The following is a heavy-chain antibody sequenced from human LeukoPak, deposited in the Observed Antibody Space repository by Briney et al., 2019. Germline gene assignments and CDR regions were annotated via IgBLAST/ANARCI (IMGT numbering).Heavy chain of an antibody. V-gene: IGHV1-69*05. CDR2: IIPIFGTA. CDR1: GGTFSSYA. CDR3: ASVLPGGILTGYRYYFDY. Sequence: GASVKVSCKASGGTFSSYALSWVRQAPGQGLEWMGRIIPIFGTANYAQKFQGRVTITTDEATSTAYMELSSLRSEDTAVYYCASVLPGGILTGYRYYFDYWGQGTLVTVSS. D-gene: IGHD3-9*01. J-gene: IGHJ4*02.